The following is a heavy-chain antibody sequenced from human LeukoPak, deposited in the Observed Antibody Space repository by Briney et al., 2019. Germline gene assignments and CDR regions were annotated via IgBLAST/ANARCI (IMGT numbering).Heavy chain of an antibody. D-gene: IGHD3-10*01. Sequence: SSETLSLTCTVSGGSISSYYWSWIRQPPGKGLEWIGYIYYSGSTNYNPSLKSRVIISVDTSKNQFSLKLSSVTAADTAVYYCAGHMGDAFDIWGQGTMVTVSS. CDR1: GGSISSYY. CDR2: IYYSGST. V-gene: IGHV4-59*08. CDR3: AGHMGDAFDI. J-gene: IGHJ3*02.